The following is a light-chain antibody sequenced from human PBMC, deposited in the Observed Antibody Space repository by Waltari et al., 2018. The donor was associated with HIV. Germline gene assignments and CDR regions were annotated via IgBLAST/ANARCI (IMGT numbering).Light chain of an antibody. J-gene: IGKJ3*01. V-gene: IGKV1-39*01. CDR3: QQSYSTPFT. Sequence: DIQMTQSPSSLSASVGDRVTITCRASQSISSYLNWYQQKPGKAPKLLIYAASSLQSGVPSRFSGSGSGTDFTLTISSLQPEEFATYYCQQSYSTPFTFGPGTKVDIK. CDR1: QSISSY. CDR2: AAS.